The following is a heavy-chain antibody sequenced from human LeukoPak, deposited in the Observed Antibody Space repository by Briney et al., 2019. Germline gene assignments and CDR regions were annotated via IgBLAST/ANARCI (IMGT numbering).Heavy chain of an antibody. Sequence: SETLSLTCSVSGVSITSRNYYWLWLRQPPGKGLEWIGSIYYNGDTYYNLSLKSRVTISVDKSKNQFSLKLSSVTAADTAVYYCARRARDTAMVTYYYYMDVXGXGTTVTVSS. CDR3: ARRARDTAMVTYYYYMDV. CDR1: GVSITSRNYY. V-gene: IGHV4-39*01. J-gene: IGHJ6*03. D-gene: IGHD5-18*01. CDR2: IYYNGDT.